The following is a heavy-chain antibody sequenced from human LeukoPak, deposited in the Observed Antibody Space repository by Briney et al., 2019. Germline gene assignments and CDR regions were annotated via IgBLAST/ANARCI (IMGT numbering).Heavy chain of an antibody. Sequence: GGSLRLSCSASGLGRSFKETWLSWVRRAPGKGLEWIGRIKGKPDGGAIDYIAPVRGRFSISRDDSKNLVFLQMDSLKIEDTAVYYCTTDPRYWGPGTMVTVSS. CDR1: GLGRSFKETW. CDR3: TTDPRY. CDR2: IKGKPDGGAI. V-gene: IGHV3-15*01. J-gene: IGHJ4*02.